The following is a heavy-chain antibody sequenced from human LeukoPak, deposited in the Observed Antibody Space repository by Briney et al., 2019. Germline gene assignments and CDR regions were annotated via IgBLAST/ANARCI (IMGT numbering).Heavy chain of an antibody. J-gene: IGHJ4*02. CDR3: AREPGDSSGWSE. V-gene: IGHV3-21*01. D-gene: IGHD6-19*01. CDR1: GFTFTNAW. Sequence: GGSLRPSCSASGFTFTNAWMSWVRQAPGKGLEWVSSISSSSNYIYYADSVKGRFTISRDNAKNSLYLQMNSLRAEDTAVYYCAREPGDSSGWSEWGQGTLVTVSS. CDR2: ISSSSNYI.